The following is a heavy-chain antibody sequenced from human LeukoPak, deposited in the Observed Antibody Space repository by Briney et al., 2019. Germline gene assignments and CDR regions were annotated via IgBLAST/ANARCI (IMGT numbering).Heavy chain of an antibody. V-gene: IGHV3-48*01. CDR2: ISSSSSTI. D-gene: IGHD3-16*01. CDR3: ARVGGLPDY. J-gene: IGHJ4*02. CDR1: GFTFSSYS. Sequence: GRSLRLSCAASGFTFSSYSMNWVRQAPGKGLEWVSYISSSSSTIYYADSVKGRFTISRDNAKNSLYLQMNSLRAEDTAVYYCARVGGLPDYWGQGTLVTVSS.